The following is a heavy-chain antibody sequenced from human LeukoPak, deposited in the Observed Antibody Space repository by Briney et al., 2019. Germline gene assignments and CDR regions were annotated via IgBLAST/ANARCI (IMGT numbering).Heavy chain of an antibody. CDR3: AKVFYPAAGTGRVDFPFDY. CDR2: ISGSGDST. V-gene: IGHV3-23*01. CDR1: GFTFSSYA. J-gene: IGHJ4*02. D-gene: IGHD6-13*01. Sequence: GGSLRLSCAASGFTFSSYAMSWVRQAPGKGLEWVSSISGSGDSTYYADSVKGRFTISRDNSKTTLYLQMNSLRAEDTAVYYCAKVFYPAAGTGRVDFPFDYWGQGTLVTVSS.